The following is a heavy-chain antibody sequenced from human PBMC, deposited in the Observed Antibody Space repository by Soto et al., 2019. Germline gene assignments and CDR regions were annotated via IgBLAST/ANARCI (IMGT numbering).Heavy chain of an antibody. Sequence: QEQLVQSGAEVKKPGSSVKVSCKVSGGTFNTFAISWVRQAPGQGLEWMGGIIPIFNTAKYAQKFQGRVTITADKSTSTVHMELSSLRSEDTAVYYCVRQTVSSGWHYGNWFDPWGQGTLVTVSS. V-gene: IGHV1-69*06. CDR1: GGTFNTFA. CDR2: IIPIFNTA. CDR3: VRQTVSSGWHYGNWFDP. D-gene: IGHD6-19*01. J-gene: IGHJ5*02.